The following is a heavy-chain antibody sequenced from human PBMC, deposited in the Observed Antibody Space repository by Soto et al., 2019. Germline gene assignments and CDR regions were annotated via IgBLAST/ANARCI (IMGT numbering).Heavy chain of an antibody. V-gene: IGHV3-48*02. CDR3: ASDWGGAGATDY. Sequence: GGSLRLSCAASGFTFSNSGMNWVRQAPGKGLEWVSYISSSSSTIRYADSVKGRFTISRDNAKNSLFLQMNSLRDEDTAVYYCASDWGGAGATDYWGQGTLVTVSS. CDR1: GFTFSNSG. D-gene: IGHD1-26*01. CDR2: ISSSSSTI. J-gene: IGHJ4*02.